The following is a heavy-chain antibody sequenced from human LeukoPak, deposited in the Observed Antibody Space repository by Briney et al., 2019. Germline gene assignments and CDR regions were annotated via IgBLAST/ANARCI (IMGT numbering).Heavy chain of an antibody. Sequence: GGSLRLSCAASGFTFSSYSMNWVRQAPGKGLEWVSPISSSSSYIYYADSVKGRFTISRDNAKNSLYLQMNSLRAEDTAVYYCARGYSSGWYSGTNWFDPWGQGTLVTVSS. CDR2: ISSSSSYI. V-gene: IGHV3-21*01. CDR3: ARGYSSGWYSGTNWFDP. J-gene: IGHJ5*02. D-gene: IGHD6-19*01. CDR1: GFTFSSYS.